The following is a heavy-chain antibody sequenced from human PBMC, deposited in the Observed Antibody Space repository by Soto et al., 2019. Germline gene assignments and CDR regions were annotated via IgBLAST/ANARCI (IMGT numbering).Heavy chain of an antibody. Sequence: QVQLQESGPGLVKPSETLSLTCTVSGGSISSDFRSWILQPPGKGLEWIGYISISGNTDYSPSLKSRATISADTPRNQFSMKLRSVNTADTAVYFCARGREDFHAGSGPRWMWLAPWGQGTLVTVSS. CDR1: GGSISSDF. V-gene: IGHV4-59*01. CDR2: ISISGNT. CDR3: ARGREDFHAGSGPRWMWLAP. J-gene: IGHJ5*02. D-gene: IGHD3-3*01.